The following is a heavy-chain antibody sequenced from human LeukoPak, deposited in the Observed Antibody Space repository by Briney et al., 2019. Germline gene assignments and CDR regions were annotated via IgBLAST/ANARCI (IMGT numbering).Heavy chain of an antibody. D-gene: IGHD3-22*01. CDR1: GFTFSSYS. CDR2: ISSSSSTI. Sequence: GGSLRLSCAASGFTFSSYSMNWARQAPGKGLEWVSYISSSSSTIYYADSVKGRFTISRDNAKNSLYLQMNSVRAEDTAVYYCARALQTYYYDSSGYLNRFDPWGQGTLVTVSS. CDR3: ARALQTYYYDSSGYLNRFDP. V-gene: IGHV3-48*01. J-gene: IGHJ5*02.